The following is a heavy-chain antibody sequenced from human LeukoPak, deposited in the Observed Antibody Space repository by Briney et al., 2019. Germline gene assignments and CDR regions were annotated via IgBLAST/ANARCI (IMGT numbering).Heavy chain of an antibody. CDR3: ARDASMINFDY. D-gene: IGHD3-16*01. V-gene: IGHV7-4-1*02. J-gene: IGHJ4*02. CDR2: ITTSTGKP. CDR1: GYTFTVYS. Sequence: ASVKVSFTASGYTFTVYSINWLRQAPGQGLEWMGWITTSTGKPTYAQGFTGRFVFSLDTSVSTTYLHINSLKAEDTAVYYCARDASMINFDYWGQGSLVTVSS.